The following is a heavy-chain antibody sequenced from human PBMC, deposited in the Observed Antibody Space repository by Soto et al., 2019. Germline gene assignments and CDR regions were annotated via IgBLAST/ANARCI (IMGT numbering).Heavy chain of an antibody. D-gene: IGHD1-26*01. V-gene: IGHV3-30-3*01. J-gene: IGHJ4*02. CDR3: ARDPATSDRVY. CDR1: GFTFSTFA. CDR2: ISNDGSSK. Sequence: VQLVESGGGLVQPGGSLRLSCSASGFTFSTFAIHWVRQAPGKGLEWVAFISNDGSSKFFADSVKGRFTISRDNSKSTLYLQMNSLKTADTAVYYCARDPATSDRVYWGQGTLVTVSS.